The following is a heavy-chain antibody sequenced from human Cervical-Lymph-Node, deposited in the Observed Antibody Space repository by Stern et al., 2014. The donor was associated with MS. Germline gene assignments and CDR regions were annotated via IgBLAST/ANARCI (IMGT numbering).Heavy chain of an antibody. Sequence: VQLVESAGEVKKPGASVKVSCKASGFTFTSYGTSWVRQAPGQGLEWMGWIGAYNGNTKYAQKLEGRVRLTTDIATNTGYMELRSLRPDDTAVYYCAVNWNYDDYYYYNMDVWGQGTTVTVSS. V-gene: IGHV1-18*01. CDR1: GFTFTSYG. D-gene: IGHD1-7*01. CDR2: IGAYNGNT. J-gene: IGHJ6*02. CDR3: AVNWNYDDYYYYNMDV.